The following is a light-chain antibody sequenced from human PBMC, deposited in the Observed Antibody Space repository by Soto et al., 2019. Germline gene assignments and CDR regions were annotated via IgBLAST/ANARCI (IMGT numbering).Light chain of an antibody. V-gene: IGKV1-33*01. Sequence: DSQMSLSTYCVCASELERFIITWWASQSISSYLNWYQQKPGKAPKLLIHDASILQTGVPSTFCGSGLGTDFTFCTASLQPEDIATNYCGQYDILPITIGGGTKVDI. J-gene: IGKJ4*01. CDR3: GQYDILPIT. CDR2: DAS. CDR1: QSISSY.